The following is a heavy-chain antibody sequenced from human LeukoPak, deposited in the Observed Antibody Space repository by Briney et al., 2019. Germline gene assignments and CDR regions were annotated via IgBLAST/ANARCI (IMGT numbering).Heavy chain of an antibody. CDR2: TSNDGINK. J-gene: IGHJ4*02. V-gene: IGHV3-30*04. CDR3: ARDKVSTKGYSSGWSFDY. D-gene: IGHD6-19*01. Sequence: PGGSLRLSCAASGFTFSSYAMHWVRRAPGKGLEWVAVTSNDGINKYYSDSVKGRLTMSRDNSKNTLYLQMDSLRAEDTAVYYCARDKVSTKGYSSGWSFDYWGQGTLVTVSS. CDR1: GFTFSSYA.